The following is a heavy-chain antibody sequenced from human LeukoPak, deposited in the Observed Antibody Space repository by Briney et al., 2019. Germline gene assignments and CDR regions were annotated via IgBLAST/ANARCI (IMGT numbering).Heavy chain of an antibody. D-gene: IGHD3-10*01. CDR2: INHSGST. Sequence: PSETLSLTCAVYGVSFSGHYWTWIRQPPGRGLEWIGEINHSGSTTSNPSLNNRVTISVDTSKNQFSLKLTSVTAADTAVYYCARPRYGSGSLDSWGQGTLVTVSS. CDR3: ARPRYGSGSLDS. J-gene: IGHJ4*02. CDR1: GVSFSGHY. V-gene: IGHV4-34*01.